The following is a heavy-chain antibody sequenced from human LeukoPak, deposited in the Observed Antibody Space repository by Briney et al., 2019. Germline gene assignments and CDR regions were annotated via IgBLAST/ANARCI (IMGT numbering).Heavy chain of an antibody. J-gene: IGHJ5*02. CDR3: ARGRSSSSTGWFDP. V-gene: IGHV4-34*01. D-gene: IGHD6-13*01. CDR2: INHSGST. CDR1: GGSFSGYY. Sequence: SETLSLTCAVYGGSFSGYYWSWIRQPPGKGLEWIGEINHSGSTNYNPSLKSRVTISVDTSKKQFSLKLSSVTAADTAVYYCARGRSSSSTGWFDPWGQGTLVTVSS.